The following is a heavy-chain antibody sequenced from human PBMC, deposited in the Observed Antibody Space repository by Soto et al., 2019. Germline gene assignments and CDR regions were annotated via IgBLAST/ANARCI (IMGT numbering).Heavy chain of an antibody. V-gene: IGHV3-30*18. D-gene: IGHD3-3*01. Sequence: QVQLVESVGGVVQPGRSLRLSCAASGFTFSSYGMHWVRQAPGKGLEWVAVISYDGSNKYYADSVKGRFTISRDNSKNTLYLQMNSLRAEDTAVYYCAKDRRFLEWLSLYRDYYIDVSGKGTTVTVSS. CDR1: GFTFSSYG. CDR2: ISYDGSNK. J-gene: IGHJ6*03. CDR3: AKDRRFLEWLSLYRDYYIDV.